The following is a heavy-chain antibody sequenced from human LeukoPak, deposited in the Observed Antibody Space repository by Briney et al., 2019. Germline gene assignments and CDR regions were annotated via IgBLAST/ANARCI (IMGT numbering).Heavy chain of an antibody. CDR1: GFTFSSSW. J-gene: IGHJ4*02. CDR2: IKEDGTEE. V-gene: IGHV3-7*05. D-gene: IGHD1/OR15-1a*01. CDR3: ARWNNDWEFDY. Sequence: PGGSLRLSCAASGFTFSSSWMTWVRQAPGKGLEWVAHIKEDGTEEYYVDSVKGRFTISRDNAKNLLYLQMSSLRAEDTAVYYCARWNNDWEFDYWGQGTLVSVSS.